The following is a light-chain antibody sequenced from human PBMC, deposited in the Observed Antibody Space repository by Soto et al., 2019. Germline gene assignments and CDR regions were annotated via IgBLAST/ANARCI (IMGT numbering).Light chain of an antibody. V-gene: IGLV2-14*01. CDR2: EVD. CDR3: SSYAPGSTSV. J-gene: IGLJ1*01. Sequence: SVVTHPASVSRSPGQAITISCTGTSSGVGFYNYVSWYQQQHPGKAPKLMIYEVDNRPSGVSIRFSGSKSGNTASLTISGLQAEDEADYYCSSYAPGSTSVFGTSTKLTVL. CDR1: SSGVGFYNY.